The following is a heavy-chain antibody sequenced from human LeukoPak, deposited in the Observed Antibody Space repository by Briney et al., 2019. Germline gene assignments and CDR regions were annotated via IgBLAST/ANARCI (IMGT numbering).Heavy chain of an antibody. D-gene: IGHD3-22*01. CDR2: IYSGGTT. CDR3: ARRYYYDSSGYYYDY. J-gene: IGHJ4*02. V-gene: IGHV3-66*01. CDR1: GFTVSTNY. Sequence: GGSLRLSCAASGFTVSTNYMSWVRQAPGKGLEWVSVIYSGGTTFYADSVKGRFTISRDNSKNTVYPQMNSLRAEDTAVYYCARRYYYDSSGYYYDYWGQGTLVSVSS.